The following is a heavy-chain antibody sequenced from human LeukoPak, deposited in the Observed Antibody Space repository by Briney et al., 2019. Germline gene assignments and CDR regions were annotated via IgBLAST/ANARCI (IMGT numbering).Heavy chain of an antibody. Sequence: ASVTVSCQASGYTFISYGINWVRQAPGQGLEWVGWISTYNGNTNFAQKLQARVSLTTDTSTSTAYMELRSLRSDDTAVYYCAREEADSGSYYVDYWGQGTLVTVSS. CDR3: AREEADSGSYYVDY. V-gene: IGHV1-18*01. D-gene: IGHD1-26*01. CDR1: GYTFISYG. CDR2: ISTYNGNT. J-gene: IGHJ4*02.